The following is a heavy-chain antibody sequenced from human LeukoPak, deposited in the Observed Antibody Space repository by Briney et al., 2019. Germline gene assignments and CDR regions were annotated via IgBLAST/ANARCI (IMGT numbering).Heavy chain of an antibody. Sequence: SETLSLTCSVSGASISSGVFSWTWIRQHPGRGLEWIGYIYNSGSTYYSPSLQSRVTISVDTSKNQFSLNLRSVTAADTAVYYCARGGIAARLMYGFQNWFAPWGQGTLVTVSS. J-gene: IGHJ5*02. V-gene: IGHV4-31*03. CDR2: IYNSGST. CDR1: GASISSGVFS. CDR3: ARGGIAARLMYGFQNWFAP. D-gene: IGHD6-6*01.